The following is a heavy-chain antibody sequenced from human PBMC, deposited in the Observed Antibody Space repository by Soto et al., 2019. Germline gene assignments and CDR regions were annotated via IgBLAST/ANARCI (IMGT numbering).Heavy chain of an antibody. Sequence: QLQLQESGPGLVKPSETLSLTCTVSGGSISSSSYYWGWIRQPPGKGLEWIGSIYYSGSTYYNPSLKSRVTISVDTSKNQFSLKLSSVTAADTAVYYCARTGSWEHWLVRIWGQGTLVTVSS. CDR3: ARTGSWEHWLVRI. CDR1: GGSISSSSYY. CDR2: IYYSGST. D-gene: IGHD6-19*01. V-gene: IGHV4-39*01. J-gene: IGHJ4*02.